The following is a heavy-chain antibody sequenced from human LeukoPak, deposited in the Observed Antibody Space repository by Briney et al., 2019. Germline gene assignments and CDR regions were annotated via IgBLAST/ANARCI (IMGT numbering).Heavy chain of an antibody. CDR3: ATTRQGYCTNGVCPFSSY. CDR2: ISGSGGST. J-gene: IGHJ4*02. Sequence: GGSLRLSCAASGFTFSSYAMSWVRQAPGKGLEWVSAISGSGGSTYYADSVKGRFTISRDNSKNTLYLQMNSLRAEDTAVYYCATTRQGYCTNGVCPFSSYWGQGTLVTVSS. D-gene: IGHD2-8*01. CDR1: GFTFSSYA. V-gene: IGHV3-23*01.